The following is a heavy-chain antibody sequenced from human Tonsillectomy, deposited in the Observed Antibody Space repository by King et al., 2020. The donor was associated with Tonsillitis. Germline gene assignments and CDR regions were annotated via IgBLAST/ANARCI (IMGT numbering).Heavy chain of an antibody. J-gene: IGHJ6*02. D-gene: IGHD3-9*01. CDR1: GFTFSPYG. V-gene: IGHV3-33*01. Sequence: HVQLVESGGGVVQPGRSLRLSCVASGFTFSPYGMHWVRQAPGKGLEWVAVIWSDGNNKYYSESVKGRFTISRDNSKNTLYLQMNSLRAEDTAMYYCARDRAPSRYYGMDVWGQGTTVTVSS. CDR3: ARDRAPSRYYGMDV. CDR2: IWSDGNNK.